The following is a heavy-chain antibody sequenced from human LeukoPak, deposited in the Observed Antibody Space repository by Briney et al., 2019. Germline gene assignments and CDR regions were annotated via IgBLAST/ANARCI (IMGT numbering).Heavy chain of an antibody. CDR3: ARGIDDFWSGYYHYYYYGMDV. CDR2: IWYDGSNK. D-gene: IGHD3-3*01. J-gene: IGHJ6*02. CDR1: GFTFSSYG. V-gene: IGHV3-33*01. Sequence: GGSLRLPCAASGFTFSSYGMHWVRQAPGKGLEWVAVIWYDGSNKYYADSVKGRFTISRDNSKNTLYLQMNSLRAEDTAVYYCARGIDDFWSGYYHYYYYGMDVWGQGTTVTVSS.